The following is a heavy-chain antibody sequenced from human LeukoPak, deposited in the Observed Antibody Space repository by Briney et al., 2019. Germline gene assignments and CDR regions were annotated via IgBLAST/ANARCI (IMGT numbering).Heavy chain of an antibody. CDR3: ARELRSEAFNL. D-gene: IGHD4-17*01. CDR1: GFTFSSYA. CDR2: ISYEGSNI. Sequence: GGSLRLSCAASGFTFSSYAMSWVRQAPGKGLEWVAVISYEGSNIYYSESVKGRFIISRDNSNNRLHLQMSSLRVEVTAVYYCARELRSEAFNLWGQGTMVTVSS. V-gene: IGHV3-30*04. J-gene: IGHJ3*01.